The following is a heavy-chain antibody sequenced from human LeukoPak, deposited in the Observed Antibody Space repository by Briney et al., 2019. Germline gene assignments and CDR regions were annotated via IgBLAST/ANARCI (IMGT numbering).Heavy chain of an antibody. CDR3: AKDLASSTRPYYYYGMDV. V-gene: IGHV3-30*18. CDR1: GFTFSSYG. CDR2: ISYDGSNK. J-gene: IGHJ6*02. D-gene: IGHD2-2*01. Sequence: PGGSLRLSCAASGFTFSSYGMHWVRQATGKGLEWVAVISYDGSNKYYADSVKGRFTISRDNSKNTLYLQMNSLRAEDTAVYYCAKDLASSTRPYYYYGMDVWGQGTTVTVSS.